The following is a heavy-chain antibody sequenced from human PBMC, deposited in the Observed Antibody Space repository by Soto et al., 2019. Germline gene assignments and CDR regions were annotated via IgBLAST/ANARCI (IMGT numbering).Heavy chain of an antibody. D-gene: IGHD4-17*01. V-gene: IGHV1-46*01. CDR3: ATGPDDSDVPRWDY. Sequence: QVQLVQSGAEVRKPGASVRLSCKASGYTLTRFYLHWVRQAPGQGREWMGIINTRGGTTAYAQKFRGRLTVTRETSTSTVYMELSNLRSEDTAIYYCATGPDDSDVPRWDYWGQGTRVTVSS. J-gene: IGHJ4*02. CDR2: INTRGGTT. CDR1: GYTLTRFY.